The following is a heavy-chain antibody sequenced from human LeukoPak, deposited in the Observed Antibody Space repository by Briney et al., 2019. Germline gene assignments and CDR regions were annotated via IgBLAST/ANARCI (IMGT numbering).Heavy chain of an antibody. D-gene: IGHD3-10*01. CDR2: INPNSGGT. Sequence: ASVKVSCKASGYTFTDYYIHWVRQAPGQGLECMGWINPNSGGTNYAQKFQGRVTITRYTSISTAYMELSRLRSDDTAVYYCARGGSGSYFSWLDPWGQGTLVTVSS. J-gene: IGHJ5*02. CDR1: GYTFTDYY. CDR3: ARGGSGSYFSWLDP. V-gene: IGHV1-2*02.